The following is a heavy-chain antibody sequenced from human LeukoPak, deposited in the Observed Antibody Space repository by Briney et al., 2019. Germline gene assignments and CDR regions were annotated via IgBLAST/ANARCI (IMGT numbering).Heavy chain of an antibody. CDR3: ASTPSGSSAWYYFDK. V-gene: IGHV4-39*01. J-gene: IGHJ4*02. CDR1: GGSFSSYQ. D-gene: IGHD6-19*01. Sequence: KPSETLSLTCTVSGGSFSSYQWSWVRQPPGKGLEWIGSIYYSGNTYYNPSLKSRVTISVDTSKKQFSLKLSSVTAADTAVYYCASTPSGSSAWYYFDKWGQGTLVTVSS. CDR2: IYYSGNT.